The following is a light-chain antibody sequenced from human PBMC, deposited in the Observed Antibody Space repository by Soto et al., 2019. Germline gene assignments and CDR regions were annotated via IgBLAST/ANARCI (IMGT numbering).Light chain of an antibody. V-gene: IGKV3-11*01. Sequence: IVLTQSPATLSLSPGERATLSCRASQSVSTYLAWYQQKPGQAPRRLIYDVSNRATGIPPRFSGSGSGTDFTLTISSLEPEDFAIYYCQQRRSWLTVGGGTKVDSK. J-gene: IGKJ4*01. CDR2: DVS. CDR1: QSVSTY. CDR3: QQRRSWLT.